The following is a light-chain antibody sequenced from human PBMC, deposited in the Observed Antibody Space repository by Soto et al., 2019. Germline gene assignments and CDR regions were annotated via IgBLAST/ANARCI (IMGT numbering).Light chain of an antibody. CDR1: QDISSW. J-gene: IGKJ4*01. CDR2: AAS. CDR3: QQYQTYPLS. Sequence: DIQMTQSPSSLSASVGDRVSITCRASQDISSWVAWYQQKPGKGHKSLIFAASSLESGVSSRFSASGSGTDFTLTINRLQPEDSATYYCQQYQTYPLSFGGGTKVELK. V-gene: IGKV1D-16*01.